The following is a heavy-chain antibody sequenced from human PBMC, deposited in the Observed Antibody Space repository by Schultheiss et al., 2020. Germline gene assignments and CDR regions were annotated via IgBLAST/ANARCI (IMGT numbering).Heavy chain of an antibody. D-gene: IGHD5-18*01. CDR2: ISSSSSTI. V-gene: IGHV3-48*02. CDR3: ASVDTAKDGSYGMDV. Sequence: GGSLRLSCAASGFTFSSYSMNWVRQAPGKGLEWVSYISSSSSTIYYADSVKGRFTISRDNAKNSLYLQMNSLRDEDTAVYYCASVDTAKDGSYGMDVWGQGTTVTVSS. J-gene: IGHJ6*02. CDR1: GFTFSSYS.